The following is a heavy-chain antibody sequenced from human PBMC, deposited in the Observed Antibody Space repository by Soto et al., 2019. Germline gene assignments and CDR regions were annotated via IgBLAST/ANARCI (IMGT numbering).Heavy chain of an antibody. CDR3: ARGRVEDSSGWATYFDY. J-gene: IGHJ4*02. Sequence: EVQLVESGGGLVQPGGSLRLSCAASGFTFSCYSMFWVRQAPGKGLEYVSAINTNGVNTFYAKSVKGRFTISRDNSKSTMYLQMGSLRAEVMAVYYCARGRVEDSSGWATYFDYWGQGTLVTVSS. CDR1: GFTFSCYS. D-gene: IGHD6-19*01. CDR2: INTNGVNT. V-gene: IGHV3-64*01.